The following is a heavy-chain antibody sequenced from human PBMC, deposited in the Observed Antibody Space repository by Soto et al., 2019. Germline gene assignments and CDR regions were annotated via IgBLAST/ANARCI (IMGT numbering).Heavy chain of an antibody. CDR2: INSDESTT. Sequence: EVQLVESGGGLVQPGGSLRLSCAASGLTFTNYWMHWVRQAPGKGLVWVSRINSDESTTNYADSVKGRFTISRDNAKKTLYMQMNSLRAEDTAVYYCALSPTVTTDYWGQGTLVTVSS. D-gene: IGHD4-17*01. CDR3: ALSPTVTTDY. V-gene: IGHV3-74*01. J-gene: IGHJ4*02. CDR1: GLTFTNYW.